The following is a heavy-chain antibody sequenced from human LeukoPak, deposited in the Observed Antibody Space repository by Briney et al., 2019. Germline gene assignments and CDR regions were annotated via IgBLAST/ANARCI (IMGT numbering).Heavy chain of an antibody. CDR1: GGSISSYY. Sequence: SETLSLTCTVSGGSISSYYWSWIRQPAGKGLEWIGRIYTSGSTNYNPSLKSRVTMSVDTSKNQFSLKLSSVTAADTAVYYCARDLKIYGDELADYYYYYMDVWGKGTTVTISS. V-gene: IGHV4-4*07. D-gene: IGHD4-17*01. CDR3: ARDLKIYGDELADYYYYYMDV. J-gene: IGHJ6*03. CDR2: IYTSGST.